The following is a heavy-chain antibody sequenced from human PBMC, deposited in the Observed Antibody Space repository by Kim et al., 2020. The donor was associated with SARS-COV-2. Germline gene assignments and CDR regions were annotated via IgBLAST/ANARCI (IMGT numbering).Heavy chain of an antibody. Sequence: SETLSLTCAVYGGSFSGYYWSWIRQPPGKGLEWIGEINHSRSTNYNPSLKSRVTISVDTSKNQFSLKLSSVTAADTAVYYCARGRSGWLYYYGMDVWGQGTTVTVSS. CDR1: GGSFSGYY. V-gene: IGHV4-34*01. CDR2: INHSRST. D-gene: IGHD6-19*01. J-gene: IGHJ6*02. CDR3: ARGRSGWLYYYGMDV.